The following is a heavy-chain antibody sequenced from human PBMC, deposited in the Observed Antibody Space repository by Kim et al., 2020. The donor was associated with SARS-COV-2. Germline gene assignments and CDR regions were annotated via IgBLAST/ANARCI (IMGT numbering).Heavy chain of an antibody. Sequence: SETLSLTCAVYGGSFSGYYWSWIRQPPGKGLEWIGEINHSGSTNYNPSLKSRVTISVDTSKNQFSLKLSSVTAADTAVYYCARGGYSGSWYQERLLAGGDMDVWGQGTTVTVSS. D-gene: IGHD6-13*01. CDR1: GGSFSGYY. V-gene: IGHV4-34*01. CDR3: ARGGYSGSWYQERLLAGGDMDV. CDR2: INHSGST. J-gene: IGHJ6*02.